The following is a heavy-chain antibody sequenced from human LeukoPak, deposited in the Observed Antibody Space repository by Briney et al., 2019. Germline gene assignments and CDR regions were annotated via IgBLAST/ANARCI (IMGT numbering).Heavy chain of an antibody. CDR2: IHPADSDT. J-gene: IGHJ5*02. D-gene: IGHD3-22*01. CDR3: ARRYYDSSEFDP. CDR1: VHDFNNYW. Sequence: GESLKISCKASVHDFNNYWIGWVRQMPGKGPEWMGIIHPADSDTVYSPAFSGQVTISTDRSTSTAYLQWSSLEASDTAIYYCARRYYDSSEFDPWGQGTLVTVSS. V-gene: IGHV5-51*01.